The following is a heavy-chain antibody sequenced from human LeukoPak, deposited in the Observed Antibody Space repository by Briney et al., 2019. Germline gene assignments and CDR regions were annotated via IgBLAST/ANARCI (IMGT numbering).Heavy chain of an antibody. V-gene: IGHV3-23*01. J-gene: IGHJ3*02. CDR3: AKDWPPSYYDSSGYYPEAFDI. CDR1: GFTFSSYG. CDR2: ISGSGGST. D-gene: IGHD3-22*01. Sequence: GGSLRLSCGASGFTFSSYGMSWVRQAPGKGLEWVSAISGSGGSTYYADSVKGRFTISRDNSKNTLYLQMNSLRAEDTAVYYCAKDWPPSYYDSSGYYPEAFDIWGQGTMVTVSS.